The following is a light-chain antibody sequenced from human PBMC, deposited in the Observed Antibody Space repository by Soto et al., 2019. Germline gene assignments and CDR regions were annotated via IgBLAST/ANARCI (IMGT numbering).Light chain of an antibody. V-gene: IGKV1-5*03. CDR2: KAS. CDR1: QKIETW. J-gene: IGKJ1*01. Sequence: DIQMTQSPSTLSASVGDRVTITCRASQKIETWLAWYQQKPGKAPKLMIYKASSLEGGVPSRFSGSGSGTEFTLTISSLQSDDFATYYCQQYINRWTFGEGTEVEIK. CDR3: QQYINRWT.